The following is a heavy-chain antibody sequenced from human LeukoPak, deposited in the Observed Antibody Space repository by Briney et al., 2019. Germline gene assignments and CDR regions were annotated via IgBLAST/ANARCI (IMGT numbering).Heavy chain of an antibody. CDR1: GGTFSSYA. CDR2: IIPIFGTA. D-gene: IGHD2-15*01. CDR3: ARDEDSLEDCSGGSCQVV. J-gene: IGHJ4*02. V-gene: IGHV1-69*13. Sequence: GASVKVSCKASGGTFSSYAISWVRQAPGQGLEWMGGIIPIFGTANYAQKFQGRVTITADESTSTAYMELSSLRSEDTAVYYCARDEDSLEDCSGGSCQVVWGQGTLVTVSS.